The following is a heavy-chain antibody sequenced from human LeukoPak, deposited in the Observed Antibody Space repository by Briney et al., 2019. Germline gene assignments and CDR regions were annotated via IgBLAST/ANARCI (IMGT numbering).Heavy chain of an antibody. CDR1: GFSLSTSGVG. V-gene: IGHV2-5*01. Sequence: SSPTLVKPTQTLTLTCTFSGFSLSTSGVGVGWIRQPPGKALEWLALIYWNDDKRYSPSLKSRLAITKDTSKNQVVLTMTNMDPVDTATYYCAHKLAVAHHFDYWGQGTLVTVSS. J-gene: IGHJ4*02. D-gene: IGHD6-19*01. CDR3: AHKLAVAHHFDY. CDR2: IYWNDDK.